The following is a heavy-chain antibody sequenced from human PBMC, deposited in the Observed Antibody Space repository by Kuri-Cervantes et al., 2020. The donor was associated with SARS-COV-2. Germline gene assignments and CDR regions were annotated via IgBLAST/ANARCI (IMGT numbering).Heavy chain of an antibody. CDR3: ARDSPLVGATWNYFDY. V-gene: IGHV3-11*04. J-gene: IGHJ4*02. D-gene: IGHD1-26*01. CDR2: ISSSGSTI. Sequence: GESLKISCAASGFTVSSNYMSWIRQAPGKGLEWVSYISSSGSTIYYADSVKGRFTISRDNAKNSLYLQMNSLRAEDTAVYYCARDSPLVGATWNYFDYWGQGTLVTVSS. CDR1: GFTVSSNY.